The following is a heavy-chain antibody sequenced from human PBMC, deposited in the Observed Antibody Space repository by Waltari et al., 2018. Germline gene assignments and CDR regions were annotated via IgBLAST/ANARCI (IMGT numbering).Heavy chain of an antibody. J-gene: IGHJ6*02. Sequence: QVQLQQWGAVLLQPSETLSLTCAVDGGSLRGYYWICIRHPPGKGLEGIGEIKHSGSTNYNPSLKSRVTISVDTSKNQFSLKLSAVTAADTAVYYCARGWSGYFPLYYGMDVWGQGTTVTVSS. CDR2: IKHSGST. V-gene: IGHV4-34*01. CDR1: GGSLRGYY. CDR3: ARGWSGYFPLYYGMDV. D-gene: IGHD3-3*01.